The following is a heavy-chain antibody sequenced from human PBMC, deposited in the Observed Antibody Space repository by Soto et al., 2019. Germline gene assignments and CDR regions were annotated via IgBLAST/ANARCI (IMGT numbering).Heavy chain of an antibody. CDR3: ARDGRGYSYGPNYYYYYGMDV. D-gene: IGHD5-18*01. J-gene: IGHJ6*02. CDR2: ISSSGSTI. Sequence: GSLRLSCAASGLSLSSYEMNWVRQAPGKGLELVSYISSSGSTIYYADSVKGRFTISRDNAKNSLYLQMKSLRAEDTAVYYCARDGRGYSYGPNYYYYYGMDVWGQGTTVTVSS. V-gene: IGHV3-48*03. CDR1: GLSLSSYE.